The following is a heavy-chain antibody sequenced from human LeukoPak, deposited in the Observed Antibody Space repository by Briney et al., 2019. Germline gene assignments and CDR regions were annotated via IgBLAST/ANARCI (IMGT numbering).Heavy chain of an antibody. D-gene: IGHD6-6*01. CDR3: ARGGAARLHFQN. CDR2: IYYSGST. V-gene: IGHV4-59*01. J-gene: IGHJ1*01. Sequence: SETLSLTCTGSGGSISSYYWSWIRQPPGKGLEWIGYIYYSGSTNYNPSLKSRVTISVDTSKNQFSLKLSSVTAADTAVYYCARGGAARLHFQNWGQGTLVTVSS. CDR1: GGSISSYY.